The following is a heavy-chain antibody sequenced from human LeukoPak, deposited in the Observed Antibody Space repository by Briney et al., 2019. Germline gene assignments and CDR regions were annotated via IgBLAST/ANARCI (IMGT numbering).Heavy chain of an antibody. D-gene: IGHD5-24*01. Sequence: SETPSLTCTVSPGSIRSYYWSGIWHPPGKGLEWIGYISHSGGTNSNPSLMRRVTLSVDASKHQFSLKLSSVAAADTAVYYCARKGRDAYNYQSWFGPWGQGTLVTVSS. J-gene: IGHJ5*02. V-gene: IGHV4-59*01. CDR3: ARKGRDAYNYQSWFGP. CDR2: ISHSGGT. CDR1: PGSIRSYY.